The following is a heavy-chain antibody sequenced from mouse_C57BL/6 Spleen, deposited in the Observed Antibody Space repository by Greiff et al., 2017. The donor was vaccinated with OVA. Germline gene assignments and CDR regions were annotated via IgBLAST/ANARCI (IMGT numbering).Heavy chain of an antibody. V-gene: IGHV5-9-1*02. J-gene: IGHJ3*01. D-gene: IGHD2-4*01. CDR1: GFTFSSYA. CDR2: ISSGGDYI. CDR3: TRVYDYGFAY. Sequence: EVHLVESGEGLVKPGGSLKLSCAASGFTFSSYAMSWVRQTPEKRLEWVAYISSGGDYIYYADTVKGRFTISRDNARNTLYLQMSSLKSEDTAMYYCTRVYDYGFAYWGQGTLVTVSA.